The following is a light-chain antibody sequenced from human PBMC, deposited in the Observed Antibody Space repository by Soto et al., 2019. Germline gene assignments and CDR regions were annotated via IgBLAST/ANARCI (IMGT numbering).Light chain of an antibody. CDR2: DVS. CDR1: SSDVGGYNY. V-gene: IGLV2-14*01. CDR3: SSYTSSSTVV. J-gene: IGLJ2*01. Sequence: QSALTQPASVSGSPGQSITISCTGTSSDVGGYNYVSWYQQHPGKAPKLMIYDVSNRPSGVSDRLSGSKSGNTASLPISGLQAEDEADYYCSSYTSSSTVVFGGGTKLTVL.